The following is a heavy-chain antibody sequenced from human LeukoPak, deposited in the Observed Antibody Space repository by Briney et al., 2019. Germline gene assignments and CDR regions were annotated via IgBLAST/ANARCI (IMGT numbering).Heavy chain of an antibody. Sequence: SETLSLTCTVSGGSITSSSFYWGWVREPPGKGLECIGFMYFSGNTFYSPSLKSRITISVDTSKNQFSLKLSSVTAADTAVYFCARGPSSYDSSGAFDIWGQGTMVTVSS. V-gene: IGHV4-39*01. CDR1: GGSITSSSFY. J-gene: IGHJ3*02. D-gene: IGHD3-22*01. CDR2: MYFSGNT. CDR3: ARGPSSYDSSGAFDI.